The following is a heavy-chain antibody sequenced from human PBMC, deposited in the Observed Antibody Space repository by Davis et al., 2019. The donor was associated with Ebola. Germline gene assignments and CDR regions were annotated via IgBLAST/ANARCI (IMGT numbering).Heavy chain of an antibody. J-gene: IGHJ5*02. CDR1: GYTFTSYG. CDR3: ARDRHDILTGWFDP. V-gene: IGHV1-18*01. D-gene: IGHD3-9*01. CDR2: ISAYNGNT. Sequence: ASVKVSCKASGYTFTSYGISWVRQAPGQGLEWMGWISAYNGNTNYAQKLQGRVTMTTDTSTSTAYMELRSLRSDDTAVYYCARDRHDILTGWFDPWGQGTLVTVSS.